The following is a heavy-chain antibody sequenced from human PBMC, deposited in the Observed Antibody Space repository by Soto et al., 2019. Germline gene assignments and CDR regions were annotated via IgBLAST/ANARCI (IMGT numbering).Heavy chain of an antibody. V-gene: IGHV2-5*02. CDR1: GFSLSTSGVG. CDR3: AHSLIGYYYDSSGSNWFDP. D-gene: IGHD3-22*01. J-gene: IGHJ5*02. CDR2: IYWDDDK. Sequence: SGPTLVNPTQTLTLTCIFSGFSLSTSGVGVDWIRQPPGKALEWLAFIYWDDDKRYSPSLKSRLTITKDTSKNQVVLTMTNMDPVDTATYYCAHSLIGYYYDSSGSNWFDPWGQGTLVTVSS.